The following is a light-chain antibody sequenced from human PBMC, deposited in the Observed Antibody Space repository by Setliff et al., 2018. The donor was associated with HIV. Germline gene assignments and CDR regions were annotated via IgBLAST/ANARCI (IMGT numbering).Light chain of an antibody. CDR3: QVWDSSSDHDG. Sequence: SYELTQPPSVSVAPGKTARITCGGNNIEGQSVHWYQQKPGQAPVLVIYYDSDRPSGIPERFSGSKSGNTATLTISRVEAGDEADYYCQVWDSSSDHDGFGTGTKVTVL. CDR1: NIEGQS. J-gene: IGLJ1*01. CDR2: YDS. V-gene: IGLV3-21*04.